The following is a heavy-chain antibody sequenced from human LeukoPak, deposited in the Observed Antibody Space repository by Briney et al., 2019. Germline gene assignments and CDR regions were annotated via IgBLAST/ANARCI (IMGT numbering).Heavy chain of an antibody. CDR2: ISSSSSYI. CDR1: GFTFSSYS. CDR3: ARDQNGYSSSWYRSIDY. J-gene: IGHJ4*02. D-gene: IGHD6-13*01. V-gene: IGHV3-21*01. Sequence: PGGSLRLSCAASGFTFSSYSMNWVRQAPGKGLEWVSSISSSSSYIYYADSVKGRFTISRDNAKNSLYLQMNSLRAEDTAVYYCARDQNGYSSSWYRSIDYWGQGTLVTVSS.